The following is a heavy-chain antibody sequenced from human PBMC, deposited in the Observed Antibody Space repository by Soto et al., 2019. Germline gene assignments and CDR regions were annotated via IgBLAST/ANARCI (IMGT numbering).Heavy chain of an antibody. Sequence: EVQLVESGGGLVQPGGSLRLSCAVSGFDFRHHHMDWVRQAPGKGLEWVGRSRYKADNYSPEYAASAKGSLTISRDEEKSTLNFQMSSLRAEGSGYFYCVCWLWGIGLWSQGTLVTVSP. CDR3: VCWLWGIGL. V-gene: IGHV3-72*01. CDR1: GFDFRHHH. J-gene: IGHJ4*02. CDR2: SRYKADNYSP. D-gene: IGHD3-16*01.